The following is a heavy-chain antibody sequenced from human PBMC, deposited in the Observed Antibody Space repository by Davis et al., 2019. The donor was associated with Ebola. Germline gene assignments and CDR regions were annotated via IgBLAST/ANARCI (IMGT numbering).Heavy chain of an antibody. CDR1: GFTVSSNY. Sequence: GGSLRLSCAASGFTVSSNYMSWVRQAPGKGLEWVSVIYSGGSTYYADSVKGRFTISRDNAKNSLYLQMNSLRDEDTAVYYCAKDGILENDQYYYYYYGMDVWGQGTTVTVSS. CDR3: AKDGILENDQYYYYYYGMDV. J-gene: IGHJ6*02. CDR2: IYSGGST. D-gene: IGHD1-1*01. V-gene: IGHV3-53*01.